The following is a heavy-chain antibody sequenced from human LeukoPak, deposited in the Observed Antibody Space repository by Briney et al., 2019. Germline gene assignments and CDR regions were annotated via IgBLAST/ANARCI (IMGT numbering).Heavy chain of an antibody. CDR1: GGAVTSFY. Sequence: SETLSLTCSVSGGAVTSFYWSWIRQSPGKGLEWIGYFYYSGSTKYNPSLKSRVTMSGDTSKSQLSLKLRSVTAADTAMYYCARHSFASAVILDYWGQGDPVTVSS. CDR3: ARHSFASAVILDY. J-gene: IGHJ4*02. V-gene: IGHV4-59*08. D-gene: IGHD2-21*02. CDR2: FYYSGST.